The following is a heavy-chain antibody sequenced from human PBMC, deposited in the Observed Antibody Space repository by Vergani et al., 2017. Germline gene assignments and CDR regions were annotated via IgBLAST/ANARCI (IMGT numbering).Heavy chain of an antibody. Sequence: QVQVVQSGAEGKKSGASVKVSCKTSGYTFSNYYMHWVRQAPGQGLEWMGIINPSGGHTNYAQKFQGRVTMTRDTSTSTVYMELSSLRSEDTAIYYCARLVSDSSGYSLTYWGQGTLVTVSS. CDR3: ARLVSDSSGYSLTY. D-gene: IGHD3-22*01. CDR1: GYTFSNYY. J-gene: IGHJ4*02. CDR2: INPSGGHT. V-gene: IGHV1-46*01.